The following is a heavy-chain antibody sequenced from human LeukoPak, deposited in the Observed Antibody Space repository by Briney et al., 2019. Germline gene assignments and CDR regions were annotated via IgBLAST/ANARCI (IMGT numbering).Heavy chain of an antibody. CDR2: INHSGST. Sequence: SETLSLTCAVYGGSFSGYYWSWIRQPPGKGLEWIGEINHSGSTNYNPSLKSRVTISVDTSKNQFSLKLSSVTAADTAVYYCARAALVSQWLVPRRYYFDYWGQGTLVTVSS. CDR3: ARAALVSQWLVPRRYYFDY. CDR1: GGSFSGYY. D-gene: IGHD6-19*01. J-gene: IGHJ4*02. V-gene: IGHV4-34*01.